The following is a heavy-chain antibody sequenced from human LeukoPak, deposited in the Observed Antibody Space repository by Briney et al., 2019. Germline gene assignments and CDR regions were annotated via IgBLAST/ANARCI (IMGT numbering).Heavy chain of an antibody. CDR3: ARGNPEEARGDY. CDR1: GGSFSGYY. D-gene: IGHD3-10*01. V-gene: IGHV4-34*01. CDR2: INHSGST. J-gene: IGHJ4*02. Sequence: SETLSLTCAVYGGSFSGYYWSWIRQPPGKGLEWIGEINHSGSTNYNPSLKSRVTISVDTSKNQFSLKLSSVTAADTAVYYCARGNPEEARGDYWGQGTLVTVSS.